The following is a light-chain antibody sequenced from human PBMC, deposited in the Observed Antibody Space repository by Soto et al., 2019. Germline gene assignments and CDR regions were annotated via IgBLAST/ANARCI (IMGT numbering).Light chain of an antibody. CDR3: QQLNSYPWT. CDR1: QGISSY. Sequence: IQLTQSPSSLSASVGDRVTITCRASQGISSYLAWYQQKPGKAPKLLIYAASTLQIGFPSRFSGSGSGTDFTLTISSLQPEDFATYYCQQLNSYPWTFGQGTKVEIK. V-gene: IGKV1-9*01. J-gene: IGKJ1*01. CDR2: AAS.